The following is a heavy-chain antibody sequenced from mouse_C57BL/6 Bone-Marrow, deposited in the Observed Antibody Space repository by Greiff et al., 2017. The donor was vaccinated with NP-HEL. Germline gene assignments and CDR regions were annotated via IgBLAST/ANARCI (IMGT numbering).Heavy chain of an antibody. Sequence: EVKVEESGGGLVQPGGSMKLSCAASGFTFSDAWMDWVRQSPEKGLEWVAEIRNKANNPATYYAESVKGRFTISRDDSKSSVYLQMNSLRAEDTGIYYCTRRDGYPFYAMDYWGQGTSVTVSS. J-gene: IGHJ4*01. CDR2: IRNKANNPAT. D-gene: IGHD2-3*01. V-gene: IGHV6-6*01. CDR3: TRRDGYPFYAMDY. CDR1: GFTFSDAW.